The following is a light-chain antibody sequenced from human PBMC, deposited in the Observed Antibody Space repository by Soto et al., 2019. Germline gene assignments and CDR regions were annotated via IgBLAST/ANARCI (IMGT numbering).Light chain of an antibody. V-gene: IGKV3D-20*02. CDR2: DAS. Sequence: EIVLTQSPGTLSLSPGERVTLSCRASQSASSIYLAWYQQKPGQAPRLLIYDASNRATGIPARFSGSGSGTDFTLTISSLEPEDFAVYYCQQRSNWPAFGQGTRLEIK. J-gene: IGKJ5*01. CDR3: QQRSNWPA. CDR1: QSASSIY.